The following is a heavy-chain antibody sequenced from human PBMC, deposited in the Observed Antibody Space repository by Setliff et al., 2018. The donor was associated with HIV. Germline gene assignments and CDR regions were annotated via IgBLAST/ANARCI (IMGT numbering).Heavy chain of an antibody. CDR2: INPNNGDT. CDR1: GYTFTAYY. CDR3: AREFGAGIRQIVAGEFYYMDV. D-gene: IGHD5-12*01. J-gene: IGHJ6*03. V-gene: IGHV1-2*06. Sequence: ASVQVSCKASGYTFTAYYLHWVRQAPGQGLEWMGRINPNNGDTNYAQKFQGRVTMTRDTSISTAYMELSRLRSDDTAVYYCAREFGAGIRQIVAGEFYYMDVWGKGTTVTVSS.